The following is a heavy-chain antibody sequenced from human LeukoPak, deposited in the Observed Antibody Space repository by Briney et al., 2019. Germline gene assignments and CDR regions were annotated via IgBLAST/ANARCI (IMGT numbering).Heavy chain of an antibody. CDR2: VSDSGSTK. Sequence: GGSLRLSCAASGIIFSDYYMSWIRQAPGKGLEWISYVSDSGSTKYYADSVKGRFTISRDNDKNSLLLQMDSLRVEDTAMYYCAREMRSTWNAPIDYWGQGILVTVSS. CDR1: GIIFSDYY. V-gene: IGHV3-11*01. D-gene: IGHD6-13*01. CDR3: AREMRSTWNAPIDY. J-gene: IGHJ4*02.